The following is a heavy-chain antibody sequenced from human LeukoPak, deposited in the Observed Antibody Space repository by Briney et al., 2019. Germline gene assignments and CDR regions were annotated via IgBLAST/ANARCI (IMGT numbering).Heavy chain of an antibody. J-gene: IGHJ4*02. D-gene: IGHD4-23*01. CDR2: IKEDGSEK. CDR3: VRAGWELDY. Sequence: GGSLTLSCAASGFIFREYWMSWVRQAPGKGLQWVANIKEDGSEKYYLDSVKGRFTIARDDAKNSLYLQMHSLRDEDTALYYCVRAGWELDYWGQGTPVTVSS. CDR1: GFIFREYW. V-gene: IGHV3-7*01.